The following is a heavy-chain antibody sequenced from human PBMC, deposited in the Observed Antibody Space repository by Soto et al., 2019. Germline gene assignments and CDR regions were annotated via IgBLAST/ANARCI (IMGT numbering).Heavy chain of an antibody. J-gene: IGHJ4*02. CDR3: VKEAGRDLDY. CDR2: ISGSGGNT. CDR1: GFTFSNYA. V-gene: IGHV3-23*01. D-gene: IGHD6-19*01. Sequence: EVQLLESGGGWVQPGGSLRLSCAASGFTFSNYAMTWVRQAPGKGLEWVSAISGSGGNTYYTDSVKGRFTLSRDNSKNTLYFQMNNLRAEDTAVYYCVKEAGRDLDYWGQGTLVTVSS.